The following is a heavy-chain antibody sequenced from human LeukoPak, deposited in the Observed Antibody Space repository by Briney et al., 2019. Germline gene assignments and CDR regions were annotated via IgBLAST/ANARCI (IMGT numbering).Heavy chain of an antibody. CDR1: GGSLSRYY. CDR3: ARGDEAARPNYYYYYMDV. V-gene: IGHV4-59*01. CDR2: IYYSGST. J-gene: IGHJ6*03. Sequence: PSETLSLTCTVSGGSLSRYYWSWIRQPPGKGLEGIGYIYYSGSTNYNPSLKSRVTISVDTSKNQFSLKLSSVTAADTAVYYCARGDEAARPNYYYYYMDVWGKGTTVTVSS. D-gene: IGHD6-6*01.